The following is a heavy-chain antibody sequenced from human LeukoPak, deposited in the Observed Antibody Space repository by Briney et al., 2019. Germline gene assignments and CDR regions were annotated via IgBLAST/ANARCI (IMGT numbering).Heavy chain of an antibody. CDR3: ARYYGWFGESESDAFDI. J-gene: IGHJ3*02. D-gene: IGHD3-10*01. Sequence: RASVKVSCKASGFTFTSYGISWVRQAPGQGLEWMGWISAYNGNTNYAQKLQGRVTMTTDTSTSTAYMELRSLRSDDTAVYYCARYYGWFGESESDAFDIWGQGTMVTVSS. V-gene: IGHV1-18*01. CDR1: GFTFTSYG. CDR2: ISAYNGNT.